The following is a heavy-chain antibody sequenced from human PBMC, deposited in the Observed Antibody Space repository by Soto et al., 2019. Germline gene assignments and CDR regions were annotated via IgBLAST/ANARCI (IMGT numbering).Heavy chain of an antibody. J-gene: IGHJ4*02. CDR3: ATTYITTTVDY. D-gene: IGHD1-26*01. CDR2: IYPGDSDT. V-gene: IGHV5-51*01. CDR1: GYSFTSYW. Sequence: GESLKISCKGSGYSFTSYWIGWVRQMPGKGLEWMGIIYPGDSDTRYSPSFQGQVTISVDKSISTAYLQWSSLNASDTAMYYCATTYITTTVDYWGQGTLVTVSS.